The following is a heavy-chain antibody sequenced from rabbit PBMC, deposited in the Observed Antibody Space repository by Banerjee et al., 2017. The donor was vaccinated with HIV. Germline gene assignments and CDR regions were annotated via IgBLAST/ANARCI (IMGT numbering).Heavy chain of an antibody. CDR1: GFDFSRNA. D-gene: IGHD3-1*01. V-gene: IGHV1S40*01. J-gene: IGHJ4*02. Sequence: QSLEESGGGLVQPEGSLTLTCTASGFDFSRNAMSWVRQAPGKGLEWIAYINLDTNQIYYASWAKGRFTMSKTSSTTVTLQMTSLTAADTATYFCARIWDMWGPGTLVTVS. CDR3: ARIWDM. CDR2: INLDTNQI.